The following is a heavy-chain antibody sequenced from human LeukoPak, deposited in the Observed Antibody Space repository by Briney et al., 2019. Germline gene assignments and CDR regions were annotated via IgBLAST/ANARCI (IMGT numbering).Heavy chain of an antibody. CDR2: ISAYNGNT. CDR3: ARDLAATILYYYYYGMDV. J-gene: IGHJ6*02. CDR1: GYTFTSYG. Sequence: ASVKVSCKASGYTFTSYGISWVRQAPGQGLEWMGWISAYNGNTNYAQKLQGRVTMTTDTSTSTAYMELRSLRSDDTAVYYCARDLAATILYYYYYGMDVWGQGTTVTVSS. V-gene: IGHV1-18*01. D-gene: IGHD5-12*01.